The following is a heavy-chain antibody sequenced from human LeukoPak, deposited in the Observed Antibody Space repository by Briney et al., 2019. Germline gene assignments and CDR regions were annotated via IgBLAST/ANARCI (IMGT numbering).Heavy chain of an antibody. Sequence: GGSLRLSCAASGFTFSSYAMHWVRQAPGKGLEWVSSINPDGGSFFADSVKGRFTISRDNSKNMLYLQMNSLRAEDTAVYYCAKMVGYCSSTSCYGRIRGYFDYWGQGTLVTVSS. CDR3: AKMVGYCSSTSCYGRIRGYFDY. D-gene: IGHD2-2*01. CDR1: GFTFSSYA. J-gene: IGHJ4*02. V-gene: IGHV3-23*01. CDR2: INPDGGS.